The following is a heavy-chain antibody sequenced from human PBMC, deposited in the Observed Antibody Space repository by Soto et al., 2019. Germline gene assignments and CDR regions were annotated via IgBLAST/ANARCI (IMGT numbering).Heavy chain of an antibody. CDR2: IDPNSGAT. CDR3: ARGYGSSPNMELRFGMDV. J-gene: IGHJ6*02. CDR1: GYILTGYS. D-gene: IGHD6-6*01. V-gene: IGHV1-2*02. Sequence: QVYLVQSGAEVRRPGASVKVSCTAFGYILTGYSLHWVRQAPGQGLEWMGWIDPNSGATNSAERFHGRVSMIRDTSISAAYLELSSLRSDDTAVYYCARGYGSSPNMELRFGMDVWGQGTTISVSS.